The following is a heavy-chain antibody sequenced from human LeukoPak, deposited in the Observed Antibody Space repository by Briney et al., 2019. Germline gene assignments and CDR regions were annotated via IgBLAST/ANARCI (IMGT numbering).Heavy chain of an antibody. CDR3: ARIGAGSSRDY. Sequence: PGGSLRLSCEASGFTFSNFAMTWVRQAPGKGLEWVSSIVGSSSTYYADSLKGRFTISRDNAKNSLYLQMNSLRAEDTAVYYCARIGAGSSRDYWGQGTLVTVSS. CDR2: IVGSSST. D-gene: IGHD6-13*01. V-gene: IGHV3-21*01. CDR1: GFTFSNFA. J-gene: IGHJ4*02.